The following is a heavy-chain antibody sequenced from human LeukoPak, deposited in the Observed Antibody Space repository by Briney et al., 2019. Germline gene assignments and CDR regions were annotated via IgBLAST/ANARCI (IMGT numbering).Heavy chain of an antibody. CDR2: INHSGST. Sequence: SETLSLTCAVYGGSFSGYYWSWIRQPPGKGREWIGEINHSGSTNYNPSLKSRVTISVDTSKNQFSLKLSSVTAADTAVYYCASRSGGTTFEPVTFDYWGRGTLVTVSS. D-gene: IGHD1-7*01. CDR3: ASRSGGTTFEPVTFDY. V-gene: IGHV4-34*01. CDR1: GGSFSGYY. J-gene: IGHJ4*02.